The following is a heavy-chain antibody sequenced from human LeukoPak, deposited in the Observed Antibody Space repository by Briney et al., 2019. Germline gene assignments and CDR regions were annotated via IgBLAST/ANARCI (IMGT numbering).Heavy chain of an antibody. D-gene: IGHD2-15*01. CDR3: ARVGGYCSDGNCYPKY. Sequence: GASVKVSCKTSGYSFTTYAMNRVRQAPGQGLEWMGWTNTNTGNPTYAQGFTGRFVFSLDSSVSTAYLQISSLKAEDTAVYYCARVGGYCSDGNCYPKYWGQGTLVTVSS. J-gene: IGHJ4*02. CDR1: GYSFTTYA. V-gene: IGHV7-4-1*02. CDR2: TNTNTGNP.